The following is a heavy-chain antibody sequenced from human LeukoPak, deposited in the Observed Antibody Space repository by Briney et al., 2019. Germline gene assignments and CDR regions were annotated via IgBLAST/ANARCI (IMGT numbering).Heavy chain of an antibody. J-gene: IGHJ4*02. CDR1: GYSFTSYW. CDR2: IYPGDSDT. CDR3: TRTPRLVAHVFYFDQ. V-gene: IGHV5-51*01. Sequence: GESLKISCKGSGYSFTSYWIGWVRPMPGKGLEWMGIIYPGDSDTRYSPSFQGQVTISADKSITTAYLQCSSLKASDSAMYYCTRTPRLVAHVFYFDQWGRGTLVTVSS. D-gene: IGHD2-2*01.